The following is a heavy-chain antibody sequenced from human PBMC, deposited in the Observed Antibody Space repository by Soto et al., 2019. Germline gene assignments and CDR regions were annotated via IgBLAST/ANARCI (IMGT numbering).Heavy chain of an antibody. J-gene: IGHJ4*02. CDR3: ARDRAARYYFDY. V-gene: IGHV4-31*02. CDR1: GGSISSGGYY. D-gene: IGHD6-6*01. CDR2: IYYSGST. Sequence: QVQLQESGPGLVKPSQTLSLTWTVSGGSISSGGYYWSWIRQHPGKGLEWIGYIYYSGSTYYNPSLKSRVTISVDTSNDQLSLKMSSVTAADTAVYYCARDRAARYYFDYWGQGTLVTVSS.